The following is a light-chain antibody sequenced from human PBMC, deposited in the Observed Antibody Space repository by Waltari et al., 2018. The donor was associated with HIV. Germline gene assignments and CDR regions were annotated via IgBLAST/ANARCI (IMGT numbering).Light chain of an antibody. CDR3: GTWDSSLSAYV. CDR1: ISNVGENY. V-gene: IGLV1-51*02. Sequence: QSVMTQPPSVSAAPGQKVTISCSGGISNVGENYVTWSQQVPGEAPKPPRYENNKRPSWCPDRFSGSKSGPSATLDITGLQTGDEADYYCGTWDSSLSAYVFGTGTKVPVL. CDR2: ENN. J-gene: IGLJ1*01.